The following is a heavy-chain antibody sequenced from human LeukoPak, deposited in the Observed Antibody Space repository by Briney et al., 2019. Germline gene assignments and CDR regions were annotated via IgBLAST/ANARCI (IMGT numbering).Heavy chain of an antibody. Sequence: PSETLSLTCTVSGGSISGYYWSWIRQPPGKGLEWIGEINHSGSTNYNPSLKSRVTISVDTSKNQFSLKLSSVTAADTAMYYCARVKDPGGYYYYYYMDVWGKGTTVTVSS. CDR1: GGSISGYY. D-gene: IGHD3-16*01. CDR2: INHSGST. V-gene: IGHV4-34*01. CDR3: ARVKDPGGYYYYYYMDV. J-gene: IGHJ6*03.